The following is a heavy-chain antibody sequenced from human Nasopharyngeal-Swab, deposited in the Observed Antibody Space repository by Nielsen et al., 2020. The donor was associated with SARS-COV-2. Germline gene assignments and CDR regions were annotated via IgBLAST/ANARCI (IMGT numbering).Heavy chain of an antibody. CDR1: GFTFSSNG. CDR3: AREGGAVVVGPAADY. J-gene: IGHJ4*02. V-gene: IGHV3-33*01. Sequence: GESLKISCAASGFTFSSNGMHWVRQAPGKGLEWVAVIWYDGSNKYYADSVKGRFTISRDNPKNTLYLQMNSLRAEDTAVYYCAREGGAVVVGPAADYWGQGTLVTVSS. CDR2: IWYDGSNK. D-gene: IGHD2-15*01.